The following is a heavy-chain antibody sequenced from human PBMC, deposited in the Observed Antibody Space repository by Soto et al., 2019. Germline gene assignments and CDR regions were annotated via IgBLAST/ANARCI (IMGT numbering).Heavy chain of an antibody. CDR3: ATGGELVAPGLSDYFAMDV. V-gene: IGHV1-69*01. J-gene: IGHJ6*04. D-gene: IGHD6-13*01. CDR2: IIPISRTA. CDR1: GGTFTDSA. Sequence: QVQLVQSGAEVKKPGSSVKVSCQSSGGTFTDSAVSWVRQAPGQGLEWVGGIIPISRTATYSQKFQGRISITAHESRGTTYMELSSLTSEDTAVCYCATGGELVAPGLSDYFAMDVWGEGTTVTVSS.